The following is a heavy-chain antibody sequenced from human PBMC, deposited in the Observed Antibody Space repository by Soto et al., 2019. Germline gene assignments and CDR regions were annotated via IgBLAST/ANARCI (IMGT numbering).Heavy chain of an antibody. CDR1: GYTLTALS. J-gene: IGHJ4*03. CDR2: FKPEDGET. V-gene: IGHV1-24*01. CDR3: ASRLVMTLNGDLSM. Sequence: ASVQVSFTESGYTLTALSMNLVRQAPGAGLDWMGGFKPEDGETVSAQIFQDRARMTDSATTDTAYMQLNSLTSDDTAVYYGASRLVMTLNGDLSMWGQGREGTVS. D-gene: IGHD2-21*01.